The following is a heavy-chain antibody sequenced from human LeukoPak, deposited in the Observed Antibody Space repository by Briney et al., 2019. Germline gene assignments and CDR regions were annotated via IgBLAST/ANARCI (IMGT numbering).Heavy chain of an antibody. D-gene: IGHD5-18*01. J-gene: IGHJ4*02. CDR1: EYTFTGYY. Sequence: ASVKVSCKASEYTFTGYYIHWVRHAPGQGLEWMGWIFPNSGDTNYAQKFQGRVTMTRDTSLSTAYMELSRLRSDDTAVYYCAAHEYSYGSFDYWGQGTLVTVSS. V-gene: IGHV1-2*02. CDR2: IFPNSGDT. CDR3: AAHEYSYGSFDY.